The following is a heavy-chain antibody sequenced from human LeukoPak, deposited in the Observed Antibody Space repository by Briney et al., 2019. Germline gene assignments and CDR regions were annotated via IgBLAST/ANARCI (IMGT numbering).Heavy chain of an antibody. Sequence: GGSLRLSCAASGFIYSSYSMNWVRQAPGKGLEWVASISISTSYIYYADSVRGRFTISRDNAKNSLYLQMNSLRVDDTAVHYCVRERYHGSGAPKFDYWGQGTLVTVSS. CDR3: VRERYHGSGAPKFDY. CDR2: ISISTSYI. D-gene: IGHD3-10*01. V-gene: IGHV3-21*01. J-gene: IGHJ4*02. CDR1: GFIYSSYS.